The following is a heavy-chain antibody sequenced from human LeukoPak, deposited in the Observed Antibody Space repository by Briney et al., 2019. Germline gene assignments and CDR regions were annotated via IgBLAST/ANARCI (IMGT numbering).Heavy chain of an antibody. V-gene: IGHV3-33*01. CDR2: IWYDGSNK. Sequence: GGSLRLSCAASGFTFSSYGMHWVRQAPGKGLEGVAVIWYDGSNKYYADSVKGRFTISRDNSKNPLYLQMNSLRAEDTAVYYCARDPGIAVAGTPEAPDYWGQGTLVTASS. D-gene: IGHD6-19*01. J-gene: IGHJ4*02. CDR3: ARDPGIAVAGTPEAPDY. CDR1: GFTFSSYG.